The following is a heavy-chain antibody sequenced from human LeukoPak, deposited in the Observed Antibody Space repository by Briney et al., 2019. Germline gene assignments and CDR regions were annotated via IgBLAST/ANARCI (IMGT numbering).Heavy chain of an antibody. J-gene: IGHJ4*02. D-gene: IGHD2-15*01. V-gene: IGHV3-11*05. CDR3: AREADYFDY. Sequence: PGGSLRLSCAASGFTFSDYDMSWIRQAPGKGLEWISYIASSSSYTNYADSVKGRFTISRDNAKNSLYLQMNSLRAEDTAVYYCAREADYFDYWGQGTLVTVSS. CDR2: IASSSSYT. CDR1: GFTFSDYD.